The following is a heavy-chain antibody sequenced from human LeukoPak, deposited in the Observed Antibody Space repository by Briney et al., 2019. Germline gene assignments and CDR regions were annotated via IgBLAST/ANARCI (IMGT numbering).Heavy chain of an antibody. CDR1: GFTFSSYW. CDR2: IRSKVYGGTT. J-gene: IGHJ4*02. D-gene: IGHD3-9*01. Sequence: PGGSLRLSCAASGFTFSSYWMSWVRQAPGKGLEWVGFIRSKVYGGTTEYTASVKGRFIISRDDSKSIAYLQMNSLKTEDTAVYYCTGTYYDILTGYYTFDYWGQGTLVTVSS. CDR3: TGTYYDILTGYYTFDY. V-gene: IGHV3-49*04.